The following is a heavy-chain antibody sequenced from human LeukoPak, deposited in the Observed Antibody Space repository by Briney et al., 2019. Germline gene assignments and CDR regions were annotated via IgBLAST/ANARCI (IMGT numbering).Heavy chain of an antibody. V-gene: IGHV1-8*01. CDR2: MNPNSGNT. D-gene: IGHD2-2*01. CDR3: ARGRYLLGYCSSTSWYGGDC. CDR1: GYTFTSYD. J-gene: IGHJ4*02. Sequence: ASVKVSCKASGYTFTSYDINWVRQATGQGLEWMGWMNPNSGNTGYAQKFQGRVTMTRNTSISTAYMELSSLRSEDTAVYYCARGRYLLGYCSSTSWYGGDCWGQGTLVTVSS.